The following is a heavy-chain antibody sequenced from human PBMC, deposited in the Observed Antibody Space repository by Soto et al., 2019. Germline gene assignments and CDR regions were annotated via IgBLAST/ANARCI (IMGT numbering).Heavy chain of an antibody. CDR2: INPNSGMT. D-gene: IGHD4-17*01. CDR1: GYTFTTYY. Sequence: ASVKVSCKASGYTFTTYYLHWVRQAPGQDLEWMGWINPNSGMTNSAQKFKGRVTMTRDTSITTAYMELSRLNSDDTAVYYCPRTEMTTLPNFAHWGQGTQVTVSS. V-gene: IGHV1-2*02. J-gene: IGHJ4*02. CDR3: PRTEMTTLPNFAH.